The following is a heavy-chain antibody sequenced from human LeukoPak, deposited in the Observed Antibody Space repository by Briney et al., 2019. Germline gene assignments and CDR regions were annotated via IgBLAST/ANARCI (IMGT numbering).Heavy chain of an antibody. V-gene: IGHV3-48*03. CDR1: TFTFSSYE. J-gene: IGHJ3*02. CDR2: ISSSGSTI. Sequence: GGSLRLSCAASTFTFSSYEMNWVRQAPGKGLEWVSYISSSGSTIYYADSVKGRFTISRDNAKNSLYLQMNSLRAEETAVYYCARDRLGSSGYYYDAFDIWGQGTMVTVSS. CDR3: ARDRLGSSGYYYDAFDI. D-gene: IGHD3-22*01.